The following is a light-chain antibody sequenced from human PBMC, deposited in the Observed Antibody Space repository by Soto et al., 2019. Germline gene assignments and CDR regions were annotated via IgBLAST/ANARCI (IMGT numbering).Light chain of an antibody. V-gene: IGKV3-20*01. CDR2: DAS. J-gene: IGKJ1*01. Sequence: EIVLTQSPGTLSLSPGERATLSCRASQSVSSSYLAWYQQRPGQAPRLLIYDASSRATGIPDRFSSSGSGTDFTLTISRLEPEDFAVYYCQQYGSSPSTFGQGTKVEIK. CDR3: QQYGSSPST. CDR1: QSVSSSY.